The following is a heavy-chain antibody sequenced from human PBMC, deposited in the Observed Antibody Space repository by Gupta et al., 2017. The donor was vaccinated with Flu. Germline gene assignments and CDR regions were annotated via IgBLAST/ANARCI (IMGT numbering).Heavy chain of an antibody. CDR2: ILPNSGGT. CDR3: ARGGLEGITVAGPDF. Sequence: QVQLAPSGADVKTPGASVTVSCKASGYSFNDYYMQWVRQAPGQGLECMGWILPNSGGTNFAQKLQGRVTMTRDTSISTAYMELRRLRSDDTAVYYWARGGLEGITVAGPDFWGQGTLVTVSS. V-gene: IGHV1-2*02. CDR1: GYSFNDYY. D-gene: IGHD6-19*01. J-gene: IGHJ4*02.